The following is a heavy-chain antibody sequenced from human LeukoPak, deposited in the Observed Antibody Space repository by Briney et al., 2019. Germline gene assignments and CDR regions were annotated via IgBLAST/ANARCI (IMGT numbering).Heavy chain of an antibody. D-gene: IGHD3-22*01. V-gene: IGHV1-46*01. Sequence: WASVKVSCKTSGYSFTGHYIHWVRQAPGQGLEWMGIINPSDGSTSYAQNFQGRVTMTRDTSTSTLYMELSSLRSEDTAVYFCARVAYYDSSVYSFDYWGQGTLVTVSS. CDR1: GYSFTGHY. J-gene: IGHJ4*02. CDR3: ARVAYYDSSVYSFDY. CDR2: INPSDGST.